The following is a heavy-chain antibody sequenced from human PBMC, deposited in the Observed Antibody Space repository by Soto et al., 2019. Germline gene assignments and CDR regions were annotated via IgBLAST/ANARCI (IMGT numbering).Heavy chain of an antibody. CDR1: GYTFTSYG. V-gene: IGHV1-18*01. CDR2: ISAYNGNT. D-gene: IGHD3-22*01. Sequence: ASVKVSCKASGYTFTSYGISWVRQAPGQGLEWMGWISAYNGNTNYAQKLQGRVTMTTDTSTSTAYMELRSLRSDDTAVYYCGRDLTYDSSGYVYYYYGMDVWGQGTTVTVSS. CDR3: GRDLTYDSSGYVYYYYGMDV. J-gene: IGHJ6*02.